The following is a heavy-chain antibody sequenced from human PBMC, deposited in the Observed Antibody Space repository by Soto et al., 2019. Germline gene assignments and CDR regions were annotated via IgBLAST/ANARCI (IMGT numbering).Heavy chain of an antibody. CDR1: GGSISSYY. J-gene: IGHJ4*02. CDR3: ARRSGGNCDS. V-gene: IGHV4-59*01. Sequence: QVQLQESGPGLVKPSETLSLTCTVSGGSISSYYWSWIRQPPGTGLEWIGYIYYSGTTNYNPSRKSRDTGSVDTSKNQFSLKLSAVTAADTAVYYCARRSGGNCDSCGQGTLVTVSS. CDR2: IYYSGTT.